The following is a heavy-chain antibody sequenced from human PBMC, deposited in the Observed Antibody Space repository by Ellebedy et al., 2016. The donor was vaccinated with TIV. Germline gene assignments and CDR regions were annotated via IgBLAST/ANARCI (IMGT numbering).Heavy chain of an antibody. D-gene: IGHD6-19*01. J-gene: IGHJ6*02. CDR3: ARQGRAVAGGLYYYYGMDV. V-gene: IGHV4-59*08. Sequence: GSLRLSXTVSGGSISSYYWSWIRQPPGKGLEWIGYIYYSGSTNYNPSLKSRVTISVDTSKNQFSLKLSSVTAADTAVYYCARQGRAVAGGLYYYYGMDVWGQGTTVTVSS. CDR1: GGSISSYY. CDR2: IYYSGST.